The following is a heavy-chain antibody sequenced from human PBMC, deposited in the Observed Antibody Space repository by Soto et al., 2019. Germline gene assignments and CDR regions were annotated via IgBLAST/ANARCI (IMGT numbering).Heavy chain of an antibody. J-gene: IGHJ4*02. CDR2: LSKSDDT. CDR3: AREDSIIIPAVSDF. D-gene: IGHD2-2*01. CDR1: GFAFNNYG. Sequence: GGSLRLSCTVSGFAFNNYGINWVRQAPGKGLERVSSLSKSDDTYYSDSVTGRFTISRDNAKNSVSLQMNTLRVEDTAVYYCAREDSIIIPAVSDFWGQGTLVTV. V-gene: IGHV3-21*01.